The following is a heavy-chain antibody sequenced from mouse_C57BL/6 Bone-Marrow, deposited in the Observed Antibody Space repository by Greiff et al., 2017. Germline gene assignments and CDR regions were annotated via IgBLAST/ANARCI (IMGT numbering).Heavy chain of an antibody. CDR2: IYPGDGDT. V-gene: IGHV1-82*01. D-gene: IGHD2-1*01. CDR3: ARAGGNDFDY. J-gene: IGHJ2*01. CDR1: GYAFSSSW. Sequence: QVQLQQSGPELVKPGASVKISCKASGYAFSSSWMKWVKQRPGQGLEWIGRIYPGDGDTNYNEKFKGKATLTADTSSSTAYMQLSSLTSEDSAVXFCARAGGNDFDYWGQGTTLTVSS.